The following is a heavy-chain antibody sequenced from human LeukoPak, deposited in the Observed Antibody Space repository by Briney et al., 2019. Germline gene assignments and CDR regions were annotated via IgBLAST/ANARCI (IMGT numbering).Heavy chain of an antibody. V-gene: IGHV4-59*01. D-gene: IGHD1-26*01. Sequence: AETETLLCTVSGGSISSYYWSWIRQPPGKGLEWIGYIYYSGSTNYNPSLKSRVTISVDTSKNQFSLKLSSVTAADTAVYYCARDLGWELHDRAFDIWGQGTLVTVSS. CDR2: IYYSGST. J-gene: IGHJ3*02. CDR1: GGSISSYY. CDR3: ARDLGWELHDRAFDI.